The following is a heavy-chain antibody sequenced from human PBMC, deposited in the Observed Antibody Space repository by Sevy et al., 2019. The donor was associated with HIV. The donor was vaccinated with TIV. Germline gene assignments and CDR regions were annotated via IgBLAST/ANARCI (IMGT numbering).Heavy chain of an antibody. V-gene: IGHV3-30-3*01. CDR1: GFTFSTYA. J-gene: IGHJ1*01. Sequence: GGSLRLSCAASGFTFSTYAMHWVRQAPGKGLEWVAVISYDGSNKYYADSVKGRFTISRDKSKNTLYLQMNSLRAEDTAVYYCAREGTFYYDRTQSGFQYWGQGTLVTVSS. CDR2: ISYDGSNK. CDR3: AREGTFYYDRTQSGFQY. D-gene: IGHD3-22*01.